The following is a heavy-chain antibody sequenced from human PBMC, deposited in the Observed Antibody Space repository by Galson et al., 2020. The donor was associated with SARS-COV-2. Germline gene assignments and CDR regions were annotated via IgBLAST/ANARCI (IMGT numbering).Heavy chain of an antibody. CDR3: ATGILGYGSDLDY. J-gene: IGHJ4*02. CDR2: FDPEDGET. CDR1: GYTLTELS. D-gene: IGHD3-10*01. V-gene: IGHV1-24*01. Sequence: GESLKISCKVSGYTLTELSMHWVRQAPGKGLEWMGGFDPEDGETIYAQKFQGRVTMTEDTSTDTAYMELSSLRSEDTAVYYCATGILGYGSDLDYWGQGTLVTLSS.